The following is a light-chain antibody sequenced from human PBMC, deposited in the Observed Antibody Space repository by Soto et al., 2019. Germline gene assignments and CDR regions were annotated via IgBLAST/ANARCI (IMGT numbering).Light chain of an antibody. CDR3: QQGNSFPLA. V-gene: IGKV1-12*01. CDR1: QGIGSW. CDR2: AAS. J-gene: IGKJ4*01. Sequence: DIQMTQSPSSVSASVGDRVTITCRASQGIGSWLAWYQQKPGKAPKLLISAASSLQSGVPTRFSGSGSRTDFTLTIWSLQPEDFATYFCQQGNSFPLAFGGGTKVEIK.